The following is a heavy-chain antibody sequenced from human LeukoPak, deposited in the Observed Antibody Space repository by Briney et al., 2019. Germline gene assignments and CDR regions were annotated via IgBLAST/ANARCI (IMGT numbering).Heavy chain of an antibody. V-gene: IGHV3-21*01. CDR3: ARGVPTGIDYFDY. Sequence: GGSLRLSCAASGFTFRSYAMSWVRQAPGKGLEWVSSNSSSGSYISHADSVKGRFSISRDSANNSLTLQMNSLRAEDTAVYYCARGVPTGIDYFDYWGQGTLVTVSS. J-gene: IGHJ4*02. D-gene: IGHD1-1*01. CDR2: NSSSGSYI. CDR1: GFTFRSYA.